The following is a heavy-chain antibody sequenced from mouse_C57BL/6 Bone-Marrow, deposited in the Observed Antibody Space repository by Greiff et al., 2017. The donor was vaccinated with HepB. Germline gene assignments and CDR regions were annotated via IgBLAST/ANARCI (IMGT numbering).Heavy chain of an antibody. V-gene: IGHV6-3*01. CDR1: GFTFSNYW. CDR2: IRLKSDNYAT. Sequence: EVQLVESGGGLVQPGGSMKLSCVASGFTFSNYWMNWVRQSPEKGLEWVAQIRLKSDNYATHYAESVQGRFTISRDDSKSSVYLQMNNLRAEDTGIYYCTFYDVYPYYYAMDYWGQGTSVTVSS. D-gene: IGHD2-3*01. J-gene: IGHJ4*01. CDR3: TFYDVYPYYYAMDY.